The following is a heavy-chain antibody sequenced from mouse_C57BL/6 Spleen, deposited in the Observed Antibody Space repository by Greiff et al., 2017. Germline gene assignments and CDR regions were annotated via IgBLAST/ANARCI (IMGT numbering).Heavy chain of an antibody. Sequence: QVQLQQPGAELVKPGASVKLSCKASGYTFTSYWMHWVKQRPGQGLEWIGMIHPNSGSTNYNEKFKSKATLTVDKSSSTAYMQLSSLTSEDSAVYYCARPKTSPYAMDYWSQGTSVTVSS. D-gene: IGHD3-2*01. J-gene: IGHJ4*01. CDR3: ARPKTSPYAMDY. CDR2: IHPNSGST. V-gene: IGHV1-64*01. CDR1: GYTFTSYW.